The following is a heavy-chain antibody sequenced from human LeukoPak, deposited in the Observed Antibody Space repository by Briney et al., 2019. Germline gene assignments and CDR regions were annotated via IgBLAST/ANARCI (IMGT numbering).Heavy chain of an antibody. CDR3: AREDYIDAFDI. D-gene: IGHD4-11*01. CDR2: IKQDGSEK. CDR1: GFTFSSYW. J-gene: IGHJ3*02. Sequence: GGSLRLSCAASGFTFSSYWMSWVRQAPGKGLEWVANIKQDGSEKYYVDSVKGRFTISRDNAKNLLYLQMNSPRAEDTAVYYCAREDYIDAFDIWGQGTMVTVSS. V-gene: IGHV3-7*04.